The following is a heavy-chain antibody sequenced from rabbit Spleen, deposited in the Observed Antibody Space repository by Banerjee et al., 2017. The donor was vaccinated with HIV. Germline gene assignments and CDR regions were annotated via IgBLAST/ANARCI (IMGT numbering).Heavy chain of an antibody. D-gene: IGHD3-1*01. CDR1: GFSFSDRDV. J-gene: IGHJ4*01. V-gene: IGHV1S40*01. CDR3: ARDLASVVGWNFNL. CDR2: INTYTGKP. Sequence: QSLEESGGDLVKPGASLTLTCTASGFSFSDRDVMCWVRQAPGKGLQWIACINTYTGKPVYATWAKGRFTISRTSSTTVTLQMTSLTAADTATYFCARDLASVVGWNFNLWGTGTLVTVS.